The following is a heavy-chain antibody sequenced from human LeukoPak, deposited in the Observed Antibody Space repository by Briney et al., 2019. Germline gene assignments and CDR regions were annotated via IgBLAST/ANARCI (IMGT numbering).Heavy chain of an antibody. CDR2: INWNGGST. J-gene: IGHJ6*04. CDR3: GSGPLGYCSGGSCTHPSS. CDR1: GFTFDDYG. Sequence: GGSLRLSCAASGFTFDDYGMSWVRQAPGKGLEWVSGINWNGGSTVYADSVKGRFTISRDNAKNSLYLQMNSLRAEDTALYYCGSGPLGYCSGGSCTHPSSWGKGTTVTVSS. V-gene: IGHV3-20*04. D-gene: IGHD2-15*01.